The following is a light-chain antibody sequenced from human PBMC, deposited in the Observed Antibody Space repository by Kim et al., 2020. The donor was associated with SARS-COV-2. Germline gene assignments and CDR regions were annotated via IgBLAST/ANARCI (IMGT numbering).Light chain of an antibody. CDR1: QSVSSSY. J-gene: IGKJ1*01. V-gene: IGKV3-20*01. CDR3: QQYGSSPLT. Sequence: EIVLTQSPGTLSLSRGERATLSCRASQSVSSSYLAWYQQKPGQAPRLLIYGASSRATGIPDRFSGSGSGTDFTLTISRLEPEDFAVYYCQQYGSSPLTFGQGT. CDR2: GAS.